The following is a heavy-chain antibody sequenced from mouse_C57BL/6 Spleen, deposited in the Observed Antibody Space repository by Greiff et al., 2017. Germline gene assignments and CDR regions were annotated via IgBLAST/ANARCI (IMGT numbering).Heavy chain of an antibody. CDR2: IDPSDSYT. V-gene: IGHV1-50*01. CDR1: GYTFTSYW. CDR3: AREGAY. J-gene: IGHJ3*01. Sequence: QVQLQQSGAELVKPGASVKLSCKASGYTFTSYWMQWVKQRPGQGLEWIGEIDPSDSYTNYNQKFKGKATLTVDTSSSTAYMQLSSLTSEDSAVYYCAREGAYWGQGTLVTVSA.